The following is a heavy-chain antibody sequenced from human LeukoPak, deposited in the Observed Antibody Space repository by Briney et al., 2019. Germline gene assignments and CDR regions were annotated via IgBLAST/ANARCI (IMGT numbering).Heavy chain of an antibody. Sequence: SETLSLTCTVSGGSVSSGTYYWSWIRQPPGKEVEWIGYIYYGGSTNYNPSLKSRVAISVDTSKNQLSLKLSSVTAADTAVYYCARILISVAGFDYWGQGTLVTVSS. CDR1: GGSVSSGTYY. CDR3: ARILISVAGFDY. V-gene: IGHV4-61*01. D-gene: IGHD6-19*01. CDR2: IYYGGST. J-gene: IGHJ4*02.